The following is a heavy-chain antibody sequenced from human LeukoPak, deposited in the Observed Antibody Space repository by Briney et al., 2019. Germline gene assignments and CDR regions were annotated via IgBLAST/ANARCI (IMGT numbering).Heavy chain of an antibody. V-gene: IGHV3-64*01. Sequence: QPGGSLRLSCVASGFIFSRYGMHWVRQAPGKGLEYVSAISNSGGSRYYANSVKGRFTISRDNSKNTLYLQMGSLRGEDMAVYYCARGLITGAAGTYYYYGMDVWGQGTTVTVSS. CDR1: GFIFSRYG. CDR3: ARGLITGAAGTYYYYGMDV. J-gene: IGHJ6*02. D-gene: IGHD6-13*01. CDR2: ISNSGGSR.